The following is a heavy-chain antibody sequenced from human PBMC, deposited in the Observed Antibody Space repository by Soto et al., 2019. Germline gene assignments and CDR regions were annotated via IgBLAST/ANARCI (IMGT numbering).Heavy chain of an antibody. V-gene: IGHV4-39*01. D-gene: IGHD4-17*01. Sequence: SETLSLTCTVSGGSISSSSYYWGWIRQPPGKGLEWIGSIYYSGSTYYNPSLKSRVTISVDTSKNQFSLKLSSVTAADTAVYYCASHNKREPLYWGTTVTPFDPWGQGTLVTVSS. CDR3: ASHNKREPLYWGTTVTPFDP. CDR1: GGSISSSSYY. J-gene: IGHJ5*02. CDR2: IYYSGST.